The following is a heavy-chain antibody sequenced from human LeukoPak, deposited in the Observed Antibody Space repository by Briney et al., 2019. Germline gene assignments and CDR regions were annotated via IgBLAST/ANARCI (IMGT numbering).Heavy chain of an antibody. CDR3: ARLHDGYRYGADY. CDR2: IYYSGST. D-gene: IGHD5-18*01. CDR1: GGSISSYY. Sequence: SETLSLTCTVSGGSISSYYWSWIRQPPGKGLEWIGYIYYSGSTNYNPSLKSRVTISVDTSKNQFSLKLSPVTAANTAVYYCARLHDGYRYGADYWGQGTLVTAS. V-gene: IGHV4-59*08. J-gene: IGHJ4*02.